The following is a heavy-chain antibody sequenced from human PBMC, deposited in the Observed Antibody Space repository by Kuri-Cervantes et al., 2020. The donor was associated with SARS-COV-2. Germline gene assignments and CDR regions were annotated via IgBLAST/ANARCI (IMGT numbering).Heavy chain of an antibody. J-gene: IGHJ5*02. D-gene: IGHD3-22*01. CDR2: TWYDGSNK. CDR3: ARDYFEEDSSGYYYVEFWFDP. Sequence: GESLKISCAASGFTFSSYGMHWVRQAPGKGLEWVAVTWYDGSNKYYADSVKGRFTISRDNSKNTLYLQMNSLRAEDTAVYYCARDYFEEDSSGYYYVEFWFDPWGQGTLVTVSS. CDR1: GFTFSSYG. V-gene: IGHV3-33*01.